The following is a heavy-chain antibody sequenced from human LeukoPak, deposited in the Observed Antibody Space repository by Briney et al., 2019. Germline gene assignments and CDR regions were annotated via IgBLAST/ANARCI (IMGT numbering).Heavy chain of an antibody. V-gene: IGHV1-18*01. CDR2: ISAYNGNT. CDR3: ARRRISGYSSSWYYWFDP. J-gene: IGHJ5*02. D-gene: IGHD6-13*01. CDR1: GYTFTSYG. Sequence: GASVKVSCKASGYTFTSYGISWVRQAPGQGLEWMGWISAYNGNTNYAQKLRGRVTMTTDTSTSTAYMELRSLRSDDTAVYYCARRRISGYSSSWYYWFDPWGQGTLVTVSS.